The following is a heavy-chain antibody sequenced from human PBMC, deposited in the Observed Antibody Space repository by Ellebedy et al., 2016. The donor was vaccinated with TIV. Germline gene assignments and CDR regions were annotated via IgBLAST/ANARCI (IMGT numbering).Heavy chain of an antibody. Sequence: ASVKVSXXASGYTFGDYGITWVRQAPGQGLEWMGWINTYNGNTDYAQKFQGRVTMTTDTSTGTAYMELRSLTSDDTAVYYCARAPFKGSSGWYNPTYYYYHMDVWGSGTTVTVSS. CDR3: ARAPFKGSSGWYNPTYYYYHMDV. D-gene: IGHD6-19*01. CDR2: INTYNGNT. J-gene: IGHJ6*03. V-gene: IGHV1-18*01. CDR1: GYTFGDYG.